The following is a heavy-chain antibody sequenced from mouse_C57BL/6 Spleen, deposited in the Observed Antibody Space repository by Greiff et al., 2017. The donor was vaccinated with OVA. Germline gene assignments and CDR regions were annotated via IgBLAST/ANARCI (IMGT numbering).Heavy chain of an antibody. CDR3: ARGDYQGYFDY. D-gene: IGHD2-4*01. CDR2: IWSGGST. J-gene: IGHJ2*01. Sequence: VKLQQSGPGLVQPSQSLSITCTVSGFSLTSYGVHWVRQSPGKGLEWLGVIWSGGSTDYNAAFISRLSISKDNSKSQVFFKMNSLQADDTAIYYCARGDYQGYFDYWGQGTTLTVSS. CDR1: GFSLTSYG. V-gene: IGHV2-2*01.